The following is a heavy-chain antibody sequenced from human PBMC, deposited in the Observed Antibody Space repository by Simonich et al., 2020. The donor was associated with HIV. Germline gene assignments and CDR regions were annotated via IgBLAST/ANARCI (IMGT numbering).Heavy chain of an antibody. D-gene: IGHD1-1*01. Sequence: QVQLVQSGGEVTKPGASVTVSCKASGYTFTNYAINWVRQAPGQGLEWMGWIGTTQGNTTYAQNLQGRVTMTTDTSARTAYMELRSLRSDDTAVYYCARGGNWFDYWGQGTLVTVSS. J-gene: IGHJ4*02. CDR1: GYTFTNYA. CDR3: ARGGNWFDY. V-gene: IGHV1-18*01. CDR2: IGTTQGNT.